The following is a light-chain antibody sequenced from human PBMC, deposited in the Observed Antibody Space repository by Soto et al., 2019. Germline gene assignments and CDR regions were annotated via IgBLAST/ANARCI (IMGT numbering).Light chain of an antibody. CDR2: GAS. Sequence: EVVLTQSPGTLSLSPGERATLSCRASQNVYINSLASYQQKPGQPPRLLIYGASTRAAAIPDRFSGSGSGADFALSIDGLEPEDFAIYYCQQYGDSPLTFGPGTRVD. CDR1: QNVYINS. V-gene: IGKV3-20*01. J-gene: IGKJ3*01. CDR3: QQYGDSPLT.